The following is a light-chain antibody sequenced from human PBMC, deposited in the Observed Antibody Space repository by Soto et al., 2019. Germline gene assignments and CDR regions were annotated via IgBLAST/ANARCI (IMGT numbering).Light chain of an antibody. J-gene: IGKJ1*01. Sequence: ELVLAQSPGTLSLSPWASATLSCRASQSVSSSFLAWYQQKAGQAPRLLIYGASTRAIGVPARFSGSGSGTEFTLTISSRQSADFAVYYCQQYNDRPRTFGQGTKVDIK. CDR3: QQYNDRPRT. V-gene: IGKV3-15*01. CDR2: GAS. CDR1: QSVSSS.